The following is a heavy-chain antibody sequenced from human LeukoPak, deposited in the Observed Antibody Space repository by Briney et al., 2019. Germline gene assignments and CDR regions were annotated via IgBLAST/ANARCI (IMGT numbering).Heavy chain of an antibody. J-gene: IGHJ6*02. V-gene: IGHV1-8*01. CDR1: GYTFTSYD. CDR3: ARALVICSSTSCYTLYYYYGMDV. CDR2: MNPSSGNT. D-gene: IGHD2-2*02. Sequence: GASVKVSCKASGYTFTSYDINWVRQATGQGLEWMGWMNPSSGNTGYAQKFQGRVTMTRNTSISTAYMELSSLRSEDTAVYYCARALVICSSTSCYTLYYYYGMDVWGQGTTVTVSS.